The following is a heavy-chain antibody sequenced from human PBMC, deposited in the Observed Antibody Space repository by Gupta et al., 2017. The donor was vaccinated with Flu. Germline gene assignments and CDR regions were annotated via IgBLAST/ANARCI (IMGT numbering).Heavy chain of an antibody. V-gene: IGHV3-30*18. CDR2: IASDGSHK. Sequence: QMQLVEYGGGVVKIGTALRHSCADAGFTFSRYGMHWGRQAPGKGQEGVADIASDGSHKYYADSVRARFTISRDNSKNTLSLEMDSLRVEDTAVYYCAKDVPWTASCPYYCYYMDVWGKGTTVTVSS. CDR1: GFTFSRYG. D-gene: IGHD2-2*01. CDR3: AKDVPWTASCPYYCYYMDV. J-gene: IGHJ6*03.